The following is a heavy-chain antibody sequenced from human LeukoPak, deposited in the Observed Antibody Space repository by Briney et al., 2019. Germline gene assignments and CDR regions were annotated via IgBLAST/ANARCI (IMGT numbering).Heavy chain of an antibody. D-gene: IGHD2-2*01. Sequence: GGSLRLSCAASGFTFSSYEMNWVRQAPGKGLEWVSYISSSGSTIYYADSVKGRFTISRDNAKNSLYLQTNSLRAEDTAVYYCARDRYCSSTSCYPDYFDYWGQGTLVTVSS. CDR1: GFTFSSYE. V-gene: IGHV3-48*03. J-gene: IGHJ4*02. CDR2: ISSSGSTI. CDR3: ARDRYCSSTSCYPDYFDY.